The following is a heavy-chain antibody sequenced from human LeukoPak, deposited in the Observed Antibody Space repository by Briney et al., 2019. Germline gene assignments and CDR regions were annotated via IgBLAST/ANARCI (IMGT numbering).Heavy chain of an antibody. J-gene: IGHJ5*02. V-gene: IGHV3-74*01. CDR1: GFTYTNYW. CDR3: AKDLSWNTADR. D-gene: IGHD1/OR15-1a*01. CDR2: INPDATII. Sequence: GGSLRLSCVASGFTYTNYWMHWFRQVSGKGPVWVSRINPDATIIDYADFVKGRFTISRDNAKNLLFLHKRGLRVDDTALYYCAKDLSWNTADRWGQGTLVTVSS.